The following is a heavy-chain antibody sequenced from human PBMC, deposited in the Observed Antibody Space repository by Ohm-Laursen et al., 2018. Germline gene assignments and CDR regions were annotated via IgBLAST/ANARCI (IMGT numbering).Heavy chain of an antibody. D-gene: IGHD3/OR15-3a*01. CDR3: AWTSHI. CDR1: GFTVSSIY. Sequence: SLSLSCSAPGFTVSSIYMSWVRLAQGKGLEWVSVIYSGGSTYYADSVKGRFTISRASSKNTLYLQMNSLRAKDTAVYYCAWTSHIWGQGTMVTVSS. V-gene: IGHV3-53*01. J-gene: IGHJ3*02. CDR2: IYSGGST.